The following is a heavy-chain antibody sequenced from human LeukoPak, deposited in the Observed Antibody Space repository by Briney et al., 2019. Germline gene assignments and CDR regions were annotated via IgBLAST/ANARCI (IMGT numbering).Heavy chain of an antibody. J-gene: IGHJ4*02. Sequence: PSETLSLTCTISGVSIGSYYWSWIRQPPGKGLQWIGYIYYSGNTNYNPSLKNRVTISVDTSKNQFSMKLTSVTAADTAVYYCAREDDDYLFDYWGQGALVTVSS. V-gene: IGHV4-59*01. D-gene: IGHD4-17*01. CDR2: IYYSGNT. CDR3: AREDDDYLFDY. CDR1: GVSIGSYY.